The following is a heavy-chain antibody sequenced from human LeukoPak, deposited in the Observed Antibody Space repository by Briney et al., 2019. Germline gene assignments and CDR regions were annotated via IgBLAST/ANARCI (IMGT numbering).Heavy chain of an antibody. V-gene: IGHV1-69*05. CDR1: GGTFSSYA. Sequence: ASVKVSCKASGGTFSSYAIGWVRQAPGQGLEWMGGIIPIFGTANYAQKFQGRVTITTDESTSTAYMELSSLRSEDTAVYYCARSLGRILYWASFDYWGQGTLVTVSS. J-gene: IGHJ4*02. CDR2: IIPIFGTA. D-gene: IGHD2-8*02. CDR3: ARSLGRILYWASFDY.